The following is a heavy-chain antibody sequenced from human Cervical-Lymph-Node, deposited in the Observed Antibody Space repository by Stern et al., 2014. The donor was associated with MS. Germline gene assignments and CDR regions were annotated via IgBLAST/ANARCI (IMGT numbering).Heavy chain of an antibody. V-gene: IGHV6-1*01. CDR2: TYYKSMWYN. CDR3: ARGLWLVFLTAGRLDS. J-gene: IGHJ4*02. CDR1: GDSVSSNSAA. D-gene: IGHD2-21*01. Sequence: QVQLQQSGPGLVRPSQTLSLTCAISGDSVSSNSAAWNWIRQSPLRGLEWLGKTYYKSMWYNDYAGSVKSRITINPDTSKNQFSLQLNSVTPEDTAIYYCARGLWLVFLTAGRLDSWGQGTLVTVSA.